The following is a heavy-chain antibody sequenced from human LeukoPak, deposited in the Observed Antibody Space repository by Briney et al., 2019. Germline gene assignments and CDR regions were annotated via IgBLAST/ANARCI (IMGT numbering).Heavy chain of an antibody. CDR2: INEDGSEK. D-gene: IGHD7-27*01. CDR3: TRMGTTRSSDH. J-gene: IGHJ5*02. CDR1: GFNFKTYW. V-gene: IGHV3-7*01. Sequence: PGGSLRLSCEASGFNFKTYWMSWVRQAPGEGLEWVGNINEDGSEKYYMDSVKGRFTLSRDNAKNSVHLQMNSLRADDTGVYYCTRMGTTRSSDHWGQGALVTVSS.